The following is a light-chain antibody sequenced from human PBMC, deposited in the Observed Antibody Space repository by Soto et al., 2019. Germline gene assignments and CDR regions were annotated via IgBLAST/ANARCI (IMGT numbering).Light chain of an antibody. Sequence: EIVFTQSPGTLSLSPGERATLSCRASQSVSSTYLAWYQPKPGQAPRLVIYGASRRETGIQDLFSGSGAGTDFTLTISRLEPEDFAVYYCQQYGSSPITFGQGTRLEIK. CDR1: QSVSSTY. CDR2: GAS. V-gene: IGKV3-20*01. CDR3: QQYGSSPIT. J-gene: IGKJ5*01.